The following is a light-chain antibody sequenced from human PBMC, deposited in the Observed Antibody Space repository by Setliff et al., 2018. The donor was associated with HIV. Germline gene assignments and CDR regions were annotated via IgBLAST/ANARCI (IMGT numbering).Light chain of an antibody. CDR3: RSYDTDTNKVI. Sequence: NFMLTQPHSVSESPGKTVTISCTRSSGNIAENYVNWYQQRPGSSPTTVIYQNQERPSGVPDRFSGSSGYSSNSASLTISGLKTEDEADYYCRSYDTDTNKVIFGGGTKVTVL. CDR1: SGNIAENY. J-gene: IGLJ2*01. CDR2: QNQ. V-gene: IGLV6-57*01.